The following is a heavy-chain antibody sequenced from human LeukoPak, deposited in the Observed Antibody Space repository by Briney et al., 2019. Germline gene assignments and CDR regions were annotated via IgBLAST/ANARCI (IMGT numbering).Heavy chain of an antibody. D-gene: IGHD1-26*01. CDR2: ISYDGSNK. V-gene: IGHV3-30*18. CDR3: AKDRGARYHFDY. Sequence: PGGSLRLSCAASGFTFSSYGMHWVRQAPGKGLEWVAVISYDGSNKYYADSVKGRFTISRDNSKNTLYLQMNSLRAEDTAVYYCAKDRGARYHFDYWGQGTLVTVSS. J-gene: IGHJ4*02. CDR1: GFTFSSYG.